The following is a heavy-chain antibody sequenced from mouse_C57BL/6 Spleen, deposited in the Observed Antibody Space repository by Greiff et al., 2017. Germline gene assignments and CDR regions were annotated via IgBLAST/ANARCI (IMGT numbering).Heavy chain of an antibody. V-gene: IGHV5-4*01. CDR3: ARGGTTLITPFDY. CDR2: ISDGGSYT. CDR1: GFTFSSYA. D-gene: IGHD2-4*01. J-gene: IGHJ2*01. Sequence: EVQLVESGGGLVKPGGSLKLSCAASGFTFSSYAMSWVRQTPEKRLEWVATISDGGSYTYYPDNVKGRFTISRDNANNNLYLQMSHLKSEDTAIYYCARGGTTLITPFDYWGQGTTLTVSS.